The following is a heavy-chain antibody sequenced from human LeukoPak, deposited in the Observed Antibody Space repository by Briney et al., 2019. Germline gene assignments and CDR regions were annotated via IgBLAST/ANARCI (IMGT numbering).Heavy chain of an antibody. CDR3: ARGPGGARYFDY. CDR1: GGTFSSYA. CDR2: IIPIFGTA. V-gene: IGHV1-69*05. Sequence: SVKVSCKASGGTFSSYAISWVRQAPGQGLEWMGGIIPIFGTANYAQKFQGRVTITTDESTSTAYMELSSLRSEDTAVYYCARGPGGARYFDYWGQGTLVTVSS. J-gene: IGHJ4*02. D-gene: IGHD1-26*01.